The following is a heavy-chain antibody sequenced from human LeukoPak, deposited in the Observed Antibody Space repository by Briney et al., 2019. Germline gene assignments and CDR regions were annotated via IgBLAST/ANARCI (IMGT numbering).Heavy chain of an antibody. CDR2: INAYNGNT. V-gene: IGHV1-18*01. CDR1: GYTFTSYG. CDR3: ARQYCSGGSCYFDY. J-gene: IGHJ4*02. Sequence: ASVKVSCKASGYTFTSYGISWVRQAPGQGLEWMGWINAYNGNTNYAQKLQGRVTVTTDTSTSTAYMELSSLRSDDTAVYYCARQYCSGGSCYFDYWGQGTLVTVSS. D-gene: IGHD2-15*01.